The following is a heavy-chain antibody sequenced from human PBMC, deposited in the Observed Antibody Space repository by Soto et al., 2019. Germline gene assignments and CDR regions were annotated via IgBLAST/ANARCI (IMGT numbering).Heavy chain of an antibody. D-gene: IGHD3-3*01. CDR1: GGTFSSYA. J-gene: IGHJ6*02. CDR3: AKVYDFWSGYWDV. Sequence: ASVKVSCKASGGTFSSYAISWVRQDPGQGLEWMGGIIPIFGTANYAQKFQGRVTITADKSTSTAYMELSSLRSEDTAVYYCAKVYDFWSGYWDVWGQGTTVTVSS. V-gene: IGHV1-69*06. CDR2: IIPIFGTA.